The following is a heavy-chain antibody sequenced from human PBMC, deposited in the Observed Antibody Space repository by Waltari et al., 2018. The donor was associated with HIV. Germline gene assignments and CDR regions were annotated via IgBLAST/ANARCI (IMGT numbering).Heavy chain of an antibody. CDR2: DLVCKGKI. Sequence: QVQLVQSGPEVKKPGTSLTVSCRASGFHLRNTVVPWVRQTRGQRLEWIGWDLVCKGKINYAQKFQKRVTITRDMSTGPAYQVLNSLIIDDTAVYYCAAGTHYYDRWGQGTPVTVSS. CDR3: AAGTHYYDR. CDR1: GFHLRNTV. D-gene: IGHD3-16*01. V-gene: IGHV1-58*01. J-gene: IGHJ4*02.